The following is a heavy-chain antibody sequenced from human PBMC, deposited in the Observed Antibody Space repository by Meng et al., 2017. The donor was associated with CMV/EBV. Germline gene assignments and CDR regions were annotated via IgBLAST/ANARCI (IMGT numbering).Heavy chain of an antibody. CDR2: INHSGST. CDR1: SFSGYY. V-gene: IGHV4-34*01. D-gene: IGHD2-2*01. CDR3: ARARCSSTSCYLPKRFDP. Sequence: SFSGYYWSLIRQPPGKGLEWIGEINHSGSTNYTPSLKRRVTISVDTSKNQFSLKLSSVTAADTAVYYCARARCSSTSCYLPKRFDPWGQGTLVTVSS. J-gene: IGHJ5*02.